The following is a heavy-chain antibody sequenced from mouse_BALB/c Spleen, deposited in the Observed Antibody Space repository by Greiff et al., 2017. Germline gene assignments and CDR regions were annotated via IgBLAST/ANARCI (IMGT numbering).Heavy chain of an antibody. J-gene: IGHJ3*01. CDR3: ARSTMITAWFAY. CDR2: ISDGGSYT. Sequence: EVKLVESGGGLVKPGGSLKLSCAASGFTFSDYYMYWVRQTPEKRLEWVATISDGGSYTYYPDSVKGRFTISRDNAKNNLYLQMSSLKSEDTAMYYCARSTMITAWFAYWGQGTLVTVSA. CDR1: GFTFSDYY. V-gene: IGHV5-4*02. D-gene: IGHD2-4*01.